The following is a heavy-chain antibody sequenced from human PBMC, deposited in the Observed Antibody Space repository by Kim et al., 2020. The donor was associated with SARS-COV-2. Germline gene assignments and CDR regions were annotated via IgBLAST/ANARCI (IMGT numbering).Heavy chain of an antibody. J-gene: IGHJ6*02. Sequence: RSRVTISVDSPKNQFSLKLSSVTAADTAVYYCARPRWDIDGDYGNYGMDVWGQGTTVTVSS. D-gene: IGHD4-17*01. V-gene: IGHV4-39*01. CDR3: ARPRWDIDGDYGNYGMDV.